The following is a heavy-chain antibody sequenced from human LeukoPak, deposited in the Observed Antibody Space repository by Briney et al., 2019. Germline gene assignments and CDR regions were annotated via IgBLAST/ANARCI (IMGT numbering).Heavy chain of an antibody. CDR2: ISGSGGST. CDR3: AKTYTPNIWNGYCYFDY. V-gene: IGHV3-23*01. Sequence: GGSLRLSCTPSRFTFTDFTIRLVRQAPGKGLEWVSGISGSGGSTYYADSVKGRFTISRDNSKNTLSLQMNSLRADDTAVYYCAKTYTPNIWNGYCYFDYWGQGTLVTVSS. D-gene: IGHD3-3*01. J-gene: IGHJ4*02. CDR1: RFTFTDFT.